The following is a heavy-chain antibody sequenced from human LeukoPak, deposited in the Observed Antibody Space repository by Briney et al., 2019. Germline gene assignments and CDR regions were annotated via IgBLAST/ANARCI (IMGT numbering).Heavy chain of an antibody. D-gene: IGHD6-13*01. CDR3: ATSLGVVAAAAYYYYGMDV. J-gene: IGHJ6*04. CDR2: FDPEDGET. CDR1: GYTLTELS. V-gene: IGHV1-24*01. Sequence: ASVEVSCKVSGYTLTELSMHWVRQAPGKGLEWMGGFDPEDGETIYAQKFQGRVTMTEDTSTDTAYMELSSLRSEDTAVYYCATSLGVVAAAAYYYYGMDVWGKGTTVTVSS.